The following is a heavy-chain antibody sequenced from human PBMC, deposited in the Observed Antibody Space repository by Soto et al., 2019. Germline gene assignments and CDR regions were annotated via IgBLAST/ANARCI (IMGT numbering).Heavy chain of an antibody. Sequence: EVQLVESGGGLVQPGGSLRLTCAASGFNLSRNWMSWVRQAPGRGLEWVANVNQDGSDKYYVDSVKGRFTISRDNAKKPLYLQMKSLGAEDTAVYYCARGGGNFDQWGQGTLVTVSS. CDR1: GFNLSRNW. J-gene: IGHJ4*02. CDR3: ARGGGNFDQ. CDR2: VNQDGSDK. V-gene: IGHV3-7*04. D-gene: IGHD3-16*01.